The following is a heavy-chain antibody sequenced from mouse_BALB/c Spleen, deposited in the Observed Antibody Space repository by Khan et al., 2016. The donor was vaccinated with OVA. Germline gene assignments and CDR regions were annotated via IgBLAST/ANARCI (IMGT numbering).Heavy chain of an antibody. CDR1: GYTFTNYG. V-gene: IGHV9-3-1*01. J-gene: IGHJ4*01. CDR3: ARPPYFSYTLDY. CDR2: INTYTGEP. D-gene: IGHD2-10*01. Sequence: QIQLVYSGPELKKPGETVKISCKASGYTFTNYGMNWVKQSPGKALKWMGWINTYTGEPTYADDFKGRFAFSLETSASTAYLQINNLKNEDTATYFCARPPYFSYTLDYWGQGNSVTVSS.